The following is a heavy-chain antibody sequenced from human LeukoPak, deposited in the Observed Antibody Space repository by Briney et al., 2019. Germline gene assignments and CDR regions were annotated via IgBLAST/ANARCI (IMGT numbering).Heavy chain of an antibody. CDR1: GFTFSDYY. Sequence: GGSLRLSCAASGFTFSDYYMSWIRQAPGKGLEWVSYISSSGSTIYYADSVKGRFTISRDNAKNSLYLQMNSLRAEDTAVYYCAGDFCSSTSCYGSPNWFDPWGQGTLVTVSS. CDR3: AGDFCSSTSCYGSPNWFDP. V-gene: IGHV3-11*01. CDR2: ISSSGSTI. D-gene: IGHD2-2*01. J-gene: IGHJ5*02.